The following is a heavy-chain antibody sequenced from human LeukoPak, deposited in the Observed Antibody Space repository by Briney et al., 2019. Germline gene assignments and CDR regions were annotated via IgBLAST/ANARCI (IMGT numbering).Heavy chain of an antibody. CDR1: GYTFTSYG. D-gene: IGHD5-12*01. CDR2: ISAYNGNT. V-gene: IGHV1-18*01. Sequence: ASVKVSCKASGYTFTSYGISWVRQAPGQGLEWMGWISAYNGNTNYAQKLQGRVTMTTDTSTSTAYMELRSLRSDDTAVYYCARDRGGGYDEPTNYWGQGTLVTVSS. CDR3: ARDRGGGYDEPTNY. J-gene: IGHJ4*02.